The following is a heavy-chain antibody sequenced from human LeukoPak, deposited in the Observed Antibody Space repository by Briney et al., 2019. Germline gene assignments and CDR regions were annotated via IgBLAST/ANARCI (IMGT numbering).Heavy chain of an antibody. CDR2: IYTSGST. D-gene: IGHD4-11*01. J-gene: IGHJ4*01. V-gene: IGHV4-59*10. CDR3: ARVARHDYTYYPGGNYFDY. CDR1: GGSFSGYY. Sequence: SETLSLACAVYGGSFSGYYWSWIRQPPGKGLEWIGRIYTSGSTNYNPSLKSRVAISVDTSKNQFYLTLTSVTAADTAVYYCARVARHDYTYYPGGNYFDYWGHGTLVTVSS.